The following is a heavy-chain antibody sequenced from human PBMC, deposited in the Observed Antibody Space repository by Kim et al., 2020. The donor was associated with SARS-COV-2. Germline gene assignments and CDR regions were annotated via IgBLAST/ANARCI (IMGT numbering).Heavy chain of an antibody. D-gene: IGHD4-17*01. V-gene: IGHV3-30*01. CDR2: K. J-gene: IGHJ4*02. CDR3: ARFGDYASFDY. Sequence: KYHADSVKGRFTISRDNSKNMLFLQMNFLRTEDTAVYYCARFGDYASFDYWGQGTLVTVSS.